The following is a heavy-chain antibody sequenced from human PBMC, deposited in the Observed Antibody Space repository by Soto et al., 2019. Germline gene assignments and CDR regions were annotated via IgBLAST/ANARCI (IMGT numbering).Heavy chain of an antibody. CDR2: IYQSGST. V-gene: IGHV4-4*02. CDR1: GGAISSSKW. Sequence: QVQLQESGPGLVKPSGTLSLTCAVSGGAISSSKWWSWVRQPPGKGLEWIGEIYQSGSTNHNPSLNSRVRMSVDKSRNQFSLKLTSVSAADTAVYYCARASATIAAAAIFDYWGQGTLVTVSS. D-gene: IGHD6-13*01. CDR3: ARASATIAAAAIFDY. J-gene: IGHJ4*02.